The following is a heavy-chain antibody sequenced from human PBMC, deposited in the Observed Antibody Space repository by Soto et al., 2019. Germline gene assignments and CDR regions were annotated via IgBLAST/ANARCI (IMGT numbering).Heavy chain of an antibody. Sequence: AQLEESGGGVVQPGGSLRLSCAASGFTFRTYAMHWVRQAPGNGLEWVAVISYDGNNKYYADSVKGRFTVSRDNSKNTPYVQMNGLGVEDTAVYDCARAGGEDRTTNWSDPWGQGTLVNVSS. V-gene: IGHV3-30-3*01. J-gene: IGHJ5*02. CDR3: ARAGGEDRTTNWSDP. CDR2: ISYDGNNK. CDR1: GFTFRTYA. D-gene: IGHD3-16*01.